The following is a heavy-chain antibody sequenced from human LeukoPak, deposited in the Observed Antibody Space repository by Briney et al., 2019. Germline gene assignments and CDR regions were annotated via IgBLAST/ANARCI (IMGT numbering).Heavy chain of an antibody. CDR3: ARGFPIRYFDWLPFEY. Sequence: MTGGSLRLSCAASGFTFTSYNMNWVRQAPGKGLEWVSSISTSSSYIYYTDSVKGRFTISRDNAKNSLYLQMNSLRAEDTAVYYCARGFPIRYFDWLPFEYWGQGTLVTVSS. D-gene: IGHD3-9*01. CDR2: ISTSSSYI. V-gene: IGHV3-21*01. J-gene: IGHJ4*02. CDR1: GFTFTSYN.